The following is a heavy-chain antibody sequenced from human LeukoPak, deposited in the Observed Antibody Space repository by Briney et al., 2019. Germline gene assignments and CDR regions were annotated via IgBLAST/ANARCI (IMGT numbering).Heavy chain of an antibody. CDR1: GFTFSSYA. Sequence: GRSLRLSCAASGFTFSSYAMHWVRQAPGKGLEWVAVISYDGSNKYYADSVKGRFTISRDNSKNTLYLQMNSLRAEDTAVYYCARGGWDYLGYWGQGTLVTVSS. V-gene: IGHV3-30-3*01. CDR2: ISYDGSNK. D-gene: IGHD1-26*01. CDR3: ARGGWDYLGY. J-gene: IGHJ4*02.